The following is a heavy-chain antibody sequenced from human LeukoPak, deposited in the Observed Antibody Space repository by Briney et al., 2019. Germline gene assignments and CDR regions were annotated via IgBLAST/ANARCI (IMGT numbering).Heavy chain of an antibody. J-gene: IGHJ3*02. CDR1: GGSISSYY. V-gene: IGHV4-59*01. Sequence: PSETLSLTCTVSGGSISSYYWSWIRQPPGKGLEWIGYIYYSGSTNYNPSLKSRVTISVDTSKNQFSLKPSSVTAADTAVYYCARVRYYDSSGFAFDIWGQGTMVTVSS. CDR2: IYYSGST. CDR3: ARVRYYDSSGFAFDI. D-gene: IGHD3-22*01.